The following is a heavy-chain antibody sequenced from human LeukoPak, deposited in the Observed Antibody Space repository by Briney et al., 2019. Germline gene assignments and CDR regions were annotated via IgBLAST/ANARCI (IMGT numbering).Heavy chain of an antibody. D-gene: IGHD3-10*01. J-gene: IGHJ4*02. CDR2: IYSGGST. V-gene: IGHV3-66*01. CDR3: ASAEGGAGSGLVGRFAY. CDR1: GFTVSSNY. Sequence: PGGSLRLSCAASGFTVSSNYMSWVRQAPGKGLEWVSVIYSGGSTYYADSVKGRFTISRDNSKNTLYLQMNSLRAEDTAVYYCASAEGGAGSGLVGRFAYWGQGTLVTVSS.